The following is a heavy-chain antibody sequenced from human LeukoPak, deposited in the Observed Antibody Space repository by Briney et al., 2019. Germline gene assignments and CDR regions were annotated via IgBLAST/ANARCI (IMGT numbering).Heavy chain of an antibody. D-gene: IGHD3-10*01. CDR2: MYTSGST. J-gene: IGHJ4*02. CDR1: GGSISSYY. V-gene: IGHV4-4*07. Sequence: PSETLSLTCTVFGGSISSYYWSWIRQPAGKGLEWIGRMYTSGSTNYNPSLKSRVTMSVDTSKNQFSLKLSSVTAAYTAVYYCARDTGYYFGSGNYLYYFDYWGQGTLVTVSS. CDR3: ARDTGYYFGSGNYLYYFDY.